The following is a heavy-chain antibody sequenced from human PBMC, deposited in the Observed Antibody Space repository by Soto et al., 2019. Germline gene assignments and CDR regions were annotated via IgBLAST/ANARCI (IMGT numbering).Heavy chain of an antibody. Sequence: ASVKGSCKASGSTFSNYAFSWVRQAPGQGLEWLGGIMPIFGRADYAQKFRGRVTITADKSTSTAYMELSSLRSEDTAVYYCARSLHHHLITMVRGESFPFDPWGQGTLVTVSS. CDR2: IMPIFGRA. CDR1: GSTFSNYA. V-gene: IGHV1-69*06. CDR3: ARSLHHHLITMVRGESFPFDP. J-gene: IGHJ5*02. D-gene: IGHD3-10*01.